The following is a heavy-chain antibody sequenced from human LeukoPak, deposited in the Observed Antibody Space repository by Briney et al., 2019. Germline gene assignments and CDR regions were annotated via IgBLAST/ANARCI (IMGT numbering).Heavy chain of an antibody. J-gene: IGHJ4*02. Sequence: GGSLRLSCAASGFTFSNAWMSWVRQAPGKGLEWVGRIKSKTEGGTTDYAAPVKGRFTISRDDSKNTLYLRMNSLKTEDTAVYYCTTRGATLFDYWGQGTLVTVSS. D-gene: IGHD1-26*01. CDR2: IKSKTEGGTT. CDR1: GFTFSNAW. V-gene: IGHV3-15*01. CDR3: TTRGATLFDY.